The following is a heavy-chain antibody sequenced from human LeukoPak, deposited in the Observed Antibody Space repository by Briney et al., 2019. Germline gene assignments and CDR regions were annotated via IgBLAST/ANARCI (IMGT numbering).Heavy chain of an antibody. Sequence: SETLSLTCTVSGGSISSGSYYWSWIRQPAGKGLEWIGRIYTSGSTNYNPSLKSRVTISVDTSKNQFSLKLSSVTAADTAVYYCARSSPVGATSYFDYWGQGTLVTVSS. CDR1: GGSISSGSYY. V-gene: IGHV4-61*02. J-gene: IGHJ4*02. D-gene: IGHD1-26*01. CDR3: ARSSPVGATSYFDY. CDR2: IYTSGST.